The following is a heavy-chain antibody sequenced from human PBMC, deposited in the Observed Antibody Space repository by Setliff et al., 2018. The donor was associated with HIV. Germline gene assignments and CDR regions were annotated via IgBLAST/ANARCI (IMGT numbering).Heavy chain of an antibody. Sequence: ETLSLTCTVSGASISSGGYYWNWIRQAPGKGLESVANVKQDGTETLYVDSVKGRFTISRDNAKNSLYLQLNSLRVEDTAVYYCMRWGLPYAIDYWGQGMLVTVSS. CDR1: GASISSGGYY. J-gene: IGHJ4*02. CDR2: VKQDGTET. D-gene: IGHD2-21*02. CDR3: MRWGLPYAIDY. V-gene: IGHV3-7*01.